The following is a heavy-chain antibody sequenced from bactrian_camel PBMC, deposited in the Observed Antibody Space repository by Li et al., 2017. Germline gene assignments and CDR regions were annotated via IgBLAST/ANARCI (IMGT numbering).Heavy chain of an antibody. CDR2: IYTGGDR. CDR1: GYTYNRNC. D-gene: IGHD7*01. J-gene: IGHJ4*01. V-gene: IGHV3S53*01. Sequence: HVQLVESGGGSVQAGGSLRLSCAASGYTYNRNCMAWFRQAPGKEREGVAAIYTGGDRLYADSVKGRFTISLNRAQTMVYLQMSSLEPEDTAVYYCAALRVINPGGGCPLSGYHYWGQGTQVTVS. CDR3: AALRVINPGGGCPLSGYHY.